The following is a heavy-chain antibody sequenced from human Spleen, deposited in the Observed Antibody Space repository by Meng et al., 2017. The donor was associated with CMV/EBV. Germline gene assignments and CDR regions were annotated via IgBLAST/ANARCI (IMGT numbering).Heavy chain of an antibody. V-gene: IGHV3-48*03. J-gene: IGHJ4*02. CDR3: ASIYDFWSKSFNEY. D-gene: IGHD3-3*01. Sequence: GESLKISCAASGFTFSTYEMNWVRQAPGKGLEWVSYISSSGGTIYYADSVKGRFTISRDNAKNSLYLQMNSLSAEDTAVYYCASIYDFWSKSFNEYWGQGTLVTVSS. CDR2: ISSSGGTI. CDR1: GFTFSTYE.